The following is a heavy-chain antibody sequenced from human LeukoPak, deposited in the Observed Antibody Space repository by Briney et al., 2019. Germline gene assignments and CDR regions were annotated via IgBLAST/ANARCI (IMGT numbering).Heavy chain of an antibody. CDR2: INHSGST. J-gene: IGHJ4*02. V-gene: IGHV4-34*09. Sequence: PSETLSLTCAVYGGSFSGYYWSWIRQPPGKGLEWIGEINHSGSTYYNPSLKSRVTISVDTSKNQFSLKLSSVTAADTAVYYCARLLEYSSSFDYWGQGTLVTVSS. D-gene: IGHD6-6*01. CDR3: ARLLEYSSSFDY. CDR1: GGSFSGYY.